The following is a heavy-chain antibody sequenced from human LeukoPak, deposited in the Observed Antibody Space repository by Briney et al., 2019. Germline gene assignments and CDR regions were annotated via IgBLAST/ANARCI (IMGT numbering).Heavy chain of an antibody. J-gene: IGHJ6*03. CDR2: IYYSGSS. Sequence: SETLSLTCTVSGGSISGYHWSWIRQPPGKGLEWLGYIYYSGSSNYNPSLKSRVTMSVDTSKNQFSLKLSSVTAADTAVYYCARVPRSYYYYYYMDVWGKGTTVTVSS. V-gene: IGHV4-59*01. CDR3: ARVPRSYYYYYYMDV. CDR1: GGSISGYH.